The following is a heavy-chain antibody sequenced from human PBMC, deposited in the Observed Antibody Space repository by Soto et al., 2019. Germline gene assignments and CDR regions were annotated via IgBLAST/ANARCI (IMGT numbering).Heavy chain of an antibody. CDR2: IKKDGSTK. CDR1: GFIFSSTW. D-gene: IGHD4-17*01. CDR3: ARHGDYVFDY. V-gene: IGHV3-7*02. Sequence: EVQLVESGGGLVQPGGSLRLSCAASGFIFSSTWMGWVRQAPGKGLEWVANIKKDGSTKYYVDSVMGRFTISRDNDRNTVSLQMNVLTAADAAVYYCARHGDYVFDYWGQGSMVTVSS. J-gene: IGHJ4*02.